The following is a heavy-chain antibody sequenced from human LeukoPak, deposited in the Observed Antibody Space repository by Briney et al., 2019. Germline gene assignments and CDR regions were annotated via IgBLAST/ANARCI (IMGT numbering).Heavy chain of an antibody. Sequence: GGSLRLSCAASGLLFSRYWMRWVCQAPGKGLEWVDNIKEDGSEQYYVESMKGRFTSSRDNVKNSLYLQINSLRAEDTAVYYCARDSFETDIDYWGQGTLVTVSS. J-gene: IGHJ4*02. D-gene: IGHD1-14*01. CDR1: GLLFSRYW. V-gene: IGHV3-7*01. CDR3: ARDSFETDIDY. CDR2: IKEDGSEQ.